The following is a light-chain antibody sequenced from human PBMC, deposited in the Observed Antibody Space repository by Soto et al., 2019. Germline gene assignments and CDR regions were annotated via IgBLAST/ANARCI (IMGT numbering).Light chain of an antibody. CDR1: QSVSSN. CDR2: GAS. V-gene: IGKV3-15*01. Sequence: EIVMTQSPATLSVSPGERATLSCRASQSVSSNLAWYQQKPGQAPRLLIYGASTRATGIPARFSGSGSGTEFKLTISSLQSEDFAVYYCQQYKNWTFPPWTFGQGTKVEIK. J-gene: IGKJ1*01. CDR3: QQYKNWTFPPWT.